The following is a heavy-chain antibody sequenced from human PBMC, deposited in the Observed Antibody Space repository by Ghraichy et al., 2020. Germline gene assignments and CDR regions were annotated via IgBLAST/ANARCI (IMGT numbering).Heavy chain of an antibody. Sequence: SETLSLTCVVSGVTSNTYYWTWIRQPPGKGVEWIGEINYSGYITYNPSLKSRVTISLDTSKSQFSLNLTSVTAADTAVYYCAISRSQWLGAFDIWGQGTMVTVSS. CDR2: INYSGYI. V-gene: IGHV4-34*08. D-gene: IGHD3-22*01. CDR1: GVTSNTYY. CDR3: AISRSQWLGAFDI. J-gene: IGHJ3*02.